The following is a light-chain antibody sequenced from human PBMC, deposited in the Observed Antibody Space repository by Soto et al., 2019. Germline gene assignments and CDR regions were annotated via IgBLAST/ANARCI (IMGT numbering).Light chain of an antibody. CDR3: TSYVGNDIWV. CDR2: EVT. J-gene: IGLJ3*02. V-gene: IGLV2-8*02. CDR1: SSDVGAYKY. Sequence: QSALTQPPSASRSPGQSVTISCTGTSSDVGAYKYVSWYQQYPGKAPKLMIYEVTKRPSGVPDRFSGSKSGNTASLTVSGLQAEDEPDYYCTSYVGNDIWVFGGGTKMTFL.